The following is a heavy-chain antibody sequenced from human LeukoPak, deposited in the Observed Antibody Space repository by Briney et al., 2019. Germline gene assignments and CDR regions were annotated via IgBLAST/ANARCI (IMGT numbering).Heavy chain of an antibody. Sequence: SQTLSLTCTVPGGPISSGGYYWRWIRHHPGKGLEWIVFIYYSGSTYYNPSLKSRVTISVDTSKNQFSLKLSSVTAADTAVYYCARLLAYCGGDCYAADYWGQGTLVTVSS. J-gene: IGHJ4*02. CDR2: IYYSGST. D-gene: IGHD2-21*02. CDR1: GGPISSGGYY. V-gene: IGHV4-31*03. CDR3: ARLLAYCGGDCYAADY.